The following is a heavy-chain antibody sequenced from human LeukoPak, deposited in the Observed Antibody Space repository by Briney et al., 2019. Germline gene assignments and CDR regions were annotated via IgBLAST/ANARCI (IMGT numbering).Heavy chain of an antibody. J-gene: IGHJ4*02. CDR3: ARVGYSSSWYSPYYFDY. D-gene: IGHD6-13*01. CDR1: GFSFSSYA. V-gene: IGHV3-23*01. Sequence: GGSLRLSCAASGFSFSSYAMSWVRQAPGKGLEWVSAISSSGGSTYYADSVKGRFTISRDNSKNTLYLQMNSLRAEDTAVYYCARVGYSSSWYSPYYFDYWGQGTLVTVSS. CDR2: ISSSGGST.